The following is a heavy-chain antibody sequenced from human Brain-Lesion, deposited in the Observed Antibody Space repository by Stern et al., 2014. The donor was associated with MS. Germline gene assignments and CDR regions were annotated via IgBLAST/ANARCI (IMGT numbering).Heavy chain of an antibody. CDR1: GYRFDNYW. D-gene: IGHD6-19*01. Sequence: EVQLVESGAEVKKPGESLKISCKGSGYRFDNYWIGWVRQKPGKGLGRSGIIYTADADTRYSPSLQGQVTISADKSISTVYLQWSSLKASDTAMYYCARTYSSGWYGGHAFDIWGQGTMVTVSS. CDR3: ARTYSSGWYGGHAFDI. J-gene: IGHJ3*02. CDR2: IYTADADT. V-gene: IGHV5-51*01.